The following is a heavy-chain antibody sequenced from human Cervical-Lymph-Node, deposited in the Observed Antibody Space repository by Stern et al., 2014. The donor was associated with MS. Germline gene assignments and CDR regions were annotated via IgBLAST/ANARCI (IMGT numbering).Heavy chain of an antibody. Sequence: VQLLESGGGVVQPGRSLRLSCAASGFSFSRYAMHWVRQAPGKGLEWVALIWYDGMNPVYAYSVTGLFTISRDNFKNTLYLQMNSLRAEDTAVYYCASAYSSSHYYFDYWGQGTLVTVSS. CDR1: GFSFSRYA. D-gene: IGHD6-13*01. CDR2: IWYDGMNP. V-gene: IGHV3-33*01. J-gene: IGHJ4*02. CDR3: ASAYSSSHYYFDY.